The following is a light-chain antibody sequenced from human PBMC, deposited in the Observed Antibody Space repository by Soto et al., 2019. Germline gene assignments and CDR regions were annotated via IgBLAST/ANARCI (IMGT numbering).Light chain of an antibody. V-gene: IGKV3-15*01. CDR2: GAS. CDR1: QSVAGD. Sequence: EIVMTQSPATLSLSPGERATLSCRADQSVAGDLAWYQQTPGQAPRLLIYGASSRATGIPVRFSVSGSGTEFTLTISSLQSEDFVVYYCQQYSSWPLTFGGGTTVDFK. CDR3: QQYSSWPLT. J-gene: IGKJ4*01.